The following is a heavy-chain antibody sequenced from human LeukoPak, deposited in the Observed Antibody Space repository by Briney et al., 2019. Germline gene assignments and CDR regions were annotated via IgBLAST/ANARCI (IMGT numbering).Heavy chain of an antibody. D-gene: IGHD4-17*01. CDR2: ISSSTNTI. CDR1: GFTFSTYA. Sequence: GGSLRLSCAASGFTFSTYAMKWVRHAPGKGLEWISYISSSTNTIYYADSLKGRFTISRDNAKNSLYLQMNSLRAEDTAMYYCAREKYGDYVSDYWGQGTLVTVSS. J-gene: IGHJ4*02. V-gene: IGHV3-48*01. CDR3: AREKYGDYVSDY.